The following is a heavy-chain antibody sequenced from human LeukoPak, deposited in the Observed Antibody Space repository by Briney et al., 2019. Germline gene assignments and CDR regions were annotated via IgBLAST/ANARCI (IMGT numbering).Heavy chain of an antibody. CDR2: ISAYNGNT. Sequence: ASVKVSYKASGYTFTSYGISWVRQAPGQGLEWMGWISAYNGNTNYAQKLQGRVTMTTDTSTSTAYMELRSLRSDDTAVYYCARDPQVRFLEWVPYYFDYWGQGTLVTVSS. D-gene: IGHD3-3*01. CDR3: ARDPQVRFLEWVPYYFDY. CDR1: GYTFTSYG. J-gene: IGHJ4*02. V-gene: IGHV1-18*01.